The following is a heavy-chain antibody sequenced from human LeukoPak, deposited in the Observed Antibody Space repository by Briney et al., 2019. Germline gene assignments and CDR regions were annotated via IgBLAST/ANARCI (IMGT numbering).Heavy chain of an antibody. J-gene: IGHJ5*02. V-gene: IGHV4-34*01. D-gene: IGHD2-15*01. CDR1: GGSFSGYY. CDR2: INHSGST. CDR3: ARLSMVAATSWFDP. Sequence: SETLSLTCAVYGGSFSGYYWSWIRQPPGKGLEWIGEINHSGSTNYNPSLKSRVTISVDTSKNQFSLKLSSVTAADTAVYYCARLSMVAATSWFDPWGQGTLVTVSS.